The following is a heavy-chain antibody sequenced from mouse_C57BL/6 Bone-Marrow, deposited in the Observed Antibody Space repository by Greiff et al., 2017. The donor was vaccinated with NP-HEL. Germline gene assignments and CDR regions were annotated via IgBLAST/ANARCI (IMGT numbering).Heavy chain of an antibody. CDR3: ARKKSYYSNFYAMDY. CDR1: GFTFSSYA. Sequence: EVQRVESGGGLVKPGGSLKLSCAASGFTFSSYAMSWVRQTPEKRLEWVATISDGGSYTYYPDNVKGRFTISRDNAKNNLYLQMSHLKSEDTAMYYCARKKSYYSNFYAMDYWGQGTSVTVSS. CDR2: ISDGGSYT. D-gene: IGHD2-5*01. V-gene: IGHV5-4*01. J-gene: IGHJ4*01.